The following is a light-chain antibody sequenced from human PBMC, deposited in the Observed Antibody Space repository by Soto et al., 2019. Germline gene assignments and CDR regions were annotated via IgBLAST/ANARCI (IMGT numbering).Light chain of an antibody. CDR2: EVS. Sequence: QSALTQPASVSGSPGQSITISCTGTSSDIGSNNYVSWFQQRPGKATTLIIYEVSNRPSGVSTHFSGSKSGNTAALTISGLLPEDEAEYYCSSYTTTPRLFGGGTKLTVL. J-gene: IGLJ3*02. CDR1: SSDIGSNNY. CDR3: SSYTTTPRL. V-gene: IGLV2-14*01.